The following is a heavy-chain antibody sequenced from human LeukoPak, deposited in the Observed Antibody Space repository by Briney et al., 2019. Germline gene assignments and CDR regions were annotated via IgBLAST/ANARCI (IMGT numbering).Heavy chain of an antibody. CDR3: AADPYYYYGMDV. J-gene: IGHJ6*04. Sequence: SVTVSCKASGFTFTSSAVQWVRQARGQRLEWVGWIVVGSGNTNYAQKFQERVTITRDMSTSTAYMELSSLRSEDTAVYYCAADPYYYYGMDVWGKGTTVTVSS. V-gene: IGHV1-58*01. CDR1: GFTFTSSA. CDR2: IVVGSGNT.